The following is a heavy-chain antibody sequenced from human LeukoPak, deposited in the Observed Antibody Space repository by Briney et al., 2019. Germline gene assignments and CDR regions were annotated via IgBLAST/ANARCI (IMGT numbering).Heavy chain of an antibody. D-gene: IGHD3-22*01. V-gene: IGHV3-30-3*01. CDR3: ARDGPTYYYDSSGFS. CDR1: VFTLSSYA. Sequence: GGSLRLSCAASVFTLSSYAMHWVRQAPGKGLEWEAVISYDGSNKYYADSVKGRFTISRDNSKNTLYLQMNSLRAEDTAVYYCARDGPTYYYDSSGFSWAQGTLVTVSS. J-gene: IGHJ4*02. CDR2: ISYDGSNK.